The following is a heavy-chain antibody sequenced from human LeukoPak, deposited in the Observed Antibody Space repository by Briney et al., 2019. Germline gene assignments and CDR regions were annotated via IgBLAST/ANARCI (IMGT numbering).Heavy chain of an antibody. V-gene: IGHV3-7*01. J-gene: IGHJ4*02. CDR2: IKRDGSEK. Sequence: PGGSLRLSCAASGFTFRNSWMSGVRQAPGKGLEWVANIKRDGSEKHYVDSVKGRFTISRDNAKSSLFLQMNSLRAEDTAVYYCEGSAGYWGQGTLVTVSS. CDR3: EGSAGY. CDR1: GFTFRNSW.